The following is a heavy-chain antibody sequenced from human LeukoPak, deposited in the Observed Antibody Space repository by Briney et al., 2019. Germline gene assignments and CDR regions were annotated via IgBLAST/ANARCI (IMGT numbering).Heavy chain of an antibody. D-gene: IGHD3-10*01. CDR3: VEGIFDY. J-gene: IGHJ4*02. CDR2: ISGSGHTT. CDR1: GVSGVTFSNYA. V-gene: IGHV3-23*01. Sequence: ASLRLSCAASGVSGVTFSNYALNWVRQAPGKGLGWVSDISGSGHTTNYADSVKGRFSISRDNSKATLYLQMSSLRVEDTAVYYCVEGIFDYWGQGTLVTVSS.